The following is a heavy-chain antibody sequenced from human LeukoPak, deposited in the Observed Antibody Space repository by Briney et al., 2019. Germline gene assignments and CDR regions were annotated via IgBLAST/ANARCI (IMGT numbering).Heavy chain of an antibody. CDR3: ARGSPTSYYGMGV. V-gene: IGHV4-59*01. Sequence: SETLSLTCTVSGGSISSYYWSWIRQPPGKGLEWIGYIYYSGSTNYNPSLKSRVTISVDTSKNQFSLKLSSVTAADTAVYYCARGSPTSYYGMGVWGQGTTVTVSS. CDR1: GGSISSYY. CDR2: IYYSGST. D-gene: IGHD1-26*01. J-gene: IGHJ6*02.